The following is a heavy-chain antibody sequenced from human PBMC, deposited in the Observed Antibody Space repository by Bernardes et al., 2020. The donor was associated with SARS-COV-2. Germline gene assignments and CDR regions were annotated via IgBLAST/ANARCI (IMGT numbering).Heavy chain of an antibody. CDR1: GGSISSSY. Sequence: SETLSLTCTVSGGSISSSYWSWIRQPPGPGLEWIGYIYYSGSTNYNPSLKSRVTISVDTSKNQFSLKLSSVTAADTAVYYCARGGSGYLRYYFDYWGQGTLVTVSS. D-gene: IGHD3-3*01. CDR2: IYYSGST. CDR3: ARGGSGYLRYYFDY. J-gene: IGHJ4*02. V-gene: IGHV4-59*01.